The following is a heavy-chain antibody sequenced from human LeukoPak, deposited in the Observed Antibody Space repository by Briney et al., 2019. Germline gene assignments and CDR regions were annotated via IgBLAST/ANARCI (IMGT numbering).Heavy chain of an antibody. V-gene: IGHV4-4*07. CDR2: IYISGST. Sequence: SETLSLTCTVSGGSISSYYWSWIRQPAGKGLEWIGRIYISGSTNYNPSLESRVTISVDTSKNQFSLKLSSVTAADTAVYYCARVRYSSSWLPYYFDYWGQGTLVTVSS. D-gene: IGHD6-13*01. CDR3: ARVRYSSSWLPYYFDY. J-gene: IGHJ4*02. CDR1: GGSISSYY.